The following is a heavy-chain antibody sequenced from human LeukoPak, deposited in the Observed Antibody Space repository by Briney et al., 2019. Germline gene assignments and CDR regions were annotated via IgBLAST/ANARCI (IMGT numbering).Heavy chain of an antibody. CDR3: ARDRFSGYDYVWGSYRPHYYYYGMDV. J-gene: IGHJ6*02. CDR2: IYTSGST. Sequence: SETLSLTCTVSGGSISSYYWSWIRQPAGKGLEWIGRIYTSGSTNYNPSLKSPVTMSVDTSKNQFSLKLSSVTAADTAVYYCARDRFSGYDYVWGSYRPHYYYYGMDVWGQGTTVTVSS. CDR1: GGSISSYY. D-gene: IGHD3-16*02. V-gene: IGHV4-4*07.